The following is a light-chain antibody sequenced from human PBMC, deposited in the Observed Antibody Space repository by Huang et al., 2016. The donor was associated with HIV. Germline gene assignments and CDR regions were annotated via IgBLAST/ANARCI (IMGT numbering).Light chain of an antibody. J-gene: IGKJ4*01. CDR1: QDITNY. CDR3: QQYDNLPLT. CDR2: DAS. V-gene: IGKV1-33*01. Sequence: DIQMTQSPSSLSESVGDRVTITCQASQDITNYLNWYQQKPGKAPKLLIYDASTLVTGVPSRFSGSGSGTDFTLTISSLQPEDIATYHCQQYDNLPLTFGGGTKVEIK.